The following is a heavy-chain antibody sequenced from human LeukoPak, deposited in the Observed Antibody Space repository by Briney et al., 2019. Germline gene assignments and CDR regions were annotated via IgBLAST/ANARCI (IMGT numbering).Heavy chain of an antibody. CDR1: GFIVSSNY. J-gene: IGHJ4*02. V-gene: IGHV3-66*02. Sequence: GGSLRLSCAAFGFIVSSNYMSWVRQAPGKGLEWVSIIYSGGNTYYADSVKGRFTISRDNSKNTLYLQMNSLRAEDTAVYYCARDRTYFDYWGQGTLVTVSS. CDR2: IYSGGNT. D-gene: IGHD3-16*01. CDR3: ARDRTYFDY.